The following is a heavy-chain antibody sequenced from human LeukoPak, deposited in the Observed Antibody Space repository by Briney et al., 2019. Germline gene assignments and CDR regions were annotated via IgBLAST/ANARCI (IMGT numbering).Heavy chain of an antibody. V-gene: IGHV3-30*18. Sequence: GRSLRLSCAASGFTFSSYGMHWVRQAPGKGLEWVAVISYDGSNEYYADSVKGRFTISRDNSKNTLYLQMNSLRAEDTAVYYCAKVSSSGTAYNWFDPWGQGTLVTVSS. J-gene: IGHJ5*02. CDR3: AKVSSSGTAYNWFDP. CDR2: ISYDGSNE. CDR1: GFTFSSYG. D-gene: IGHD6-13*01.